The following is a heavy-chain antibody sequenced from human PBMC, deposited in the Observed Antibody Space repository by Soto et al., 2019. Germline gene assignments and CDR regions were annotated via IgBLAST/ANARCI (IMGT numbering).Heavy chain of an antibody. Sequence: SETLSLTCDMYGGSFSGYYWTWIRQPPGKGLEWIGEINHIGSTNYNPSLKSRVTIVLDTSKNQFSLKLTSVTAADTAVYYCLMVTFSAMDVWGQGTTVTVSS. CDR2: INHIGST. D-gene: IGHD2-15*01. CDR3: LMVTFSAMDV. V-gene: IGHV4-34*01. J-gene: IGHJ6*02. CDR1: GGSFSGYY.